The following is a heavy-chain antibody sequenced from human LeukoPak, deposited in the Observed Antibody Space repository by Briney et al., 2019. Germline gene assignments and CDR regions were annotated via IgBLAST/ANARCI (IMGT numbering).Heavy chain of an antibody. CDR3: ARSKGAIISGLPDYFDY. J-gene: IGHJ4*02. V-gene: IGHV3-21*01. CDR1: GFTFSSYS. CDR2: ISSSSSYI. D-gene: IGHD6-19*01. Sequence: GGSLRLSCAASGFTFSSYSMNWVRQAPGKGLEWVSSISSSSSYIYYADSVKGRFTISRDNSKNTLYLQMNSLRAEDTAVYYCARSKGAIISGLPDYFDYWGQGTLVTVSS.